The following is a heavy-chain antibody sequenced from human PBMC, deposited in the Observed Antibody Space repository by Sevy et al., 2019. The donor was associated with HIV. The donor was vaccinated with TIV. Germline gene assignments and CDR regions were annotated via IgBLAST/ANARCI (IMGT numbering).Heavy chain of an antibody. Sequence: SETLSLTCAVYGGPFSGYYWSWIRQPPGKGLEWIGEINHSGSTNYNPSLKSRVTISVDTSKNQFSLKLSSVTAADTAVYYCARTYIVVVVAATPGWFDPWGQGTLVTVSS. CDR2: INHSGST. J-gene: IGHJ5*02. CDR3: ARTYIVVVVAATPGWFDP. V-gene: IGHV4-34*01. CDR1: GGPFSGYY. D-gene: IGHD2-15*01.